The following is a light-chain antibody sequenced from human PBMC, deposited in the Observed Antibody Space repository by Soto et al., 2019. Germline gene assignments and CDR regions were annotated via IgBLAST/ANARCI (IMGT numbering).Light chain of an antibody. CDR2: DVS. V-gene: IGKV1-39*01. Sequence: DIQMTQSPSSLSASVGDGVSITCRASQRIRNYLNWYQQKPGKAPILLISDVSNLQSGVPLRFSGGGTGTDFTLTISNLQPEDVATYFCQQYYSTPITFGAGTKVEI. CDR1: QRIRNY. J-gene: IGKJ3*01. CDR3: QQYYSTPIT.